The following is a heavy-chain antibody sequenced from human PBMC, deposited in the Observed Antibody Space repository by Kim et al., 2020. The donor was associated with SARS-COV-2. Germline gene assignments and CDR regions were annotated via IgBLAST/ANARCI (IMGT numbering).Heavy chain of an antibody. CDR1: GFTFSSYW. CDR3: AREYYYGSGSYYLPYAFDI. Sequence: GGSLRLSCAASGFTFSSYWMSWVRQAPGKGLEWVANIKQDGSEKYYVDSVKGRFTISRDNAKNSLYLHMNSLRAEDTAVYYCAREYYYGSGSYYLPYAFDIWGQGTMVTVSS. D-gene: IGHD3-10*01. V-gene: IGHV3-7*03. CDR2: IKQDGSEK. J-gene: IGHJ3*02.